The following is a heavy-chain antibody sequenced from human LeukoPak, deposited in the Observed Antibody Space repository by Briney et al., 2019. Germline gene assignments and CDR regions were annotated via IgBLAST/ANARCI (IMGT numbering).Heavy chain of an antibody. V-gene: IGHV1-24*01. J-gene: IGHJ3*02. Sequence: ASVKVSCTVSGYTLAELSIQWVRQAPGQGLEWMGGFDPDDEKTIYAQRFEDRVTMSEDTSTATAYMELSSLTSEDTAVYYCATGTLQYLEWLFDAYDIWGQGTMVTVSS. CDR2: FDPDDEKT. D-gene: IGHD3-3*01. CDR1: GYTLAELS. CDR3: ATGTLQYLEWLFDAYDI.